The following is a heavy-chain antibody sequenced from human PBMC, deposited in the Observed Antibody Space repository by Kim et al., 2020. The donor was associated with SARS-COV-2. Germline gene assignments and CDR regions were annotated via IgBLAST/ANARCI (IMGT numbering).Heavy chain of an antibody. J-gene: IGHJ4*02. D-gene: IGHD4-17*01. Sequence: ANSGKDRFTVARDNAKNTQYLQMNSLRAEETALYYCAKDSGNDYDDQLDYWGQGTLVTVSS. CDR3: AKDSGNDYDDQLDY. V-gene: IGHV3-23*01.